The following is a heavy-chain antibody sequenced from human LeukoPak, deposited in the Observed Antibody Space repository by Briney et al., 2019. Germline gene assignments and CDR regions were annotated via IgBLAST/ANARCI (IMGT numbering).Heavy chain of an antibody. CDR1: GFTFDDDG. J-gene: IGHJ4*02. Sequence: GGSLRLSCAASGFTFDDDGMSWVRQAPGKGLEWVSGINWNGGSTGYADSVKGRLTISRDNAKNSLYLQMNSLRAEDTALYYCARARSSVPGYYFDYWGQGTLVTVSS. CDR2: INWNGGST. CDR3: ARARSSVPGYYFDY. V-gene: IGHV3-20*04. D-gene: IGHD6-25*01.